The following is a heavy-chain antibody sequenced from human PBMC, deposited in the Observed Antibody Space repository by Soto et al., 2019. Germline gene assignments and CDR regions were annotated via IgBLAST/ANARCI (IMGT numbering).Heavy chain of an antibody. CDR1: GFTFSSYA. J-gene: IGHJ4*02. CDR2: ISASGVST. D-gene: IGHD2-15*01. CDR3: EGRYCSGGSCYVSGSDY. V-gene: IGHV3-23*01. Sequence: GGSLRLSCAASGFTFSSYAMSSVRQAPGTGLEWVSAISASGVSTYYADSVKGRFTISRDNSKNTLYLQMDSLRAEDTAIYYCEGRYCSGGSCYVSGSDYWGQGTLVTVSS.